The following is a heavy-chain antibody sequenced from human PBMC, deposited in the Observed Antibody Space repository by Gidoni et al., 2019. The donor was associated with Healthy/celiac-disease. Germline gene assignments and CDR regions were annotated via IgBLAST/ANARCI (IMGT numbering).Heavy chain of an antibody. CDR3: ARSGYESWAYSSGYYYGMDV. V-gene: IGHV1-69*01. D-gene: IGHD6-19*01. CDR1: GGTFSSYA. J-gene: IGHJ6*02. CDR2: IIPIFGTA. Sequence: QVQLVQSGAEVKKPGSSVKVSCKASGGTFSSYAISWVRQAPGQGLEWMGGIIPIFGTANYAQKFQGRVTITADESTSTAYMELSSLRSEDTAVYYCARSGYESWAYSSGYYYGMDVWGQGTTVTVSS.